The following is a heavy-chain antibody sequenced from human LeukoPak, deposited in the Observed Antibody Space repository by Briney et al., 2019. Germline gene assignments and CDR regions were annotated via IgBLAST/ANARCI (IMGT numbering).Heavy chain of an antibody. CDR3: ARHKVAEAVAGLDY. J-gene: IGHJ4*02. Sequence: SETLSLTCTVSGGSISSYYWSWIRQPPGKGLEWIGYIYYSGSTNYNPSLKSRVTISVDTSKNQFSLKLSSVTAADTAVYYCARHKVAEAVAGLDYWGQGTLVTVSS. CDR2: IYYSGST. D-gene: IGHD6-19*01. V-gene: IGHV4-59*08. CDR1: GGSISSYY.